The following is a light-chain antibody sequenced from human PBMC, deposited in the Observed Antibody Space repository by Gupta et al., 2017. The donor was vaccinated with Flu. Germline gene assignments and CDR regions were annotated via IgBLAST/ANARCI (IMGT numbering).Light chain of an antibody. V-gene: IGKV4-1*01. CDR3: QQYYSTRT. CDR2: WAS. Sequence: VSLGDRASINCKSSQSVLYSYNNKNYLALYQQKPGQPPKLLIYWASTRESGVPDRFSGSGSGKDFTRTISSLQAEDVAVYYCQQYYSTRTFGQGTKVESK. CDR1: QSVLYSYNNKNY. J-gene: IGKJ1*01.